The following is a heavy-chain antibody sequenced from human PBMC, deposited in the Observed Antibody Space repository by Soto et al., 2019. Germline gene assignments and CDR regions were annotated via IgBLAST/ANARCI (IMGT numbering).Heavy chain of an antibody. V-gene: IGHV1-46*01. CDR2: ISPGGGRT. CDR1: GYTVRSYN. Sequence: GPSVKVSFKKSGYTVRSYNMLLARPATGQELEWVRVISPGGGRTTYEQKLQGRVTLTWDTSTSTVYMDLSRLSSEDTAVYYCARELVVGATEWSGVYSGMDVWGEGTTVTVSS. J-gene: IGHJ6*01. CDR3: ARELVVGATEWSGVYSGMDV. D-gene: IGHD1-26*01.